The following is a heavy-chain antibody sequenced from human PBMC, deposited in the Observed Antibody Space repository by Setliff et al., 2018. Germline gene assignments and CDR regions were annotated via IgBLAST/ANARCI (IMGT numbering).Heavy chain of an antibody. D-gene: IGHD2-15*01. V-gene: IGHV4-59*01. CDR1: GGFIRDYY. J-gene: IGHJ4*01. Sequence: SETLSLTCTVSGGFIRDYYWNWIRQSPGKGLEWIGYIYYRGTTNYNSSLKSRVTISIDMSKNQFSLKLSSATAADTATYYCVRPGGTTVVARHFDYWGSGILVTVSS. CDR2: IYYRGTT. CDR3: VRPGGTTVVARHFDY.